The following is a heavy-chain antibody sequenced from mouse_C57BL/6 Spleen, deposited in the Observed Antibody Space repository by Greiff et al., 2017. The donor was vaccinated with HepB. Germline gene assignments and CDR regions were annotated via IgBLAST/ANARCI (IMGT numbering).Heavy chain of an antibody. CDR3: ARDDFDY. CDR1: GFTFSSYA. Sequence: EVKLVESGGGLVKPGGSLKLYCAASGFTFSSYAMSWVRQTPEKRLEWVATISDGGSYTYYPDNVKGRFTISRDNAKNNLYLQMSHLKSEDTAMYYCARDDFDYWGQGTTLTVSS. CDR2: ISDGGSYT. V-gene: IGHV5-4*01. J-gene: IGHJ2*01.